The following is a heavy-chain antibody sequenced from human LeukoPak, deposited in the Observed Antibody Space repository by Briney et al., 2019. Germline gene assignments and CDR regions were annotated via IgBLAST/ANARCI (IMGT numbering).Heavy chain of an antibody. CDR2: ISGRSSTI. V-gene: IGHV3-48*01. D-gene: IGHD1-26*01. J-gene: IGHJ4*02. Sequence: GGSLRLSCAASAFTFSDYSMNWVRQAPGKGLEWISYISGRSSTIYYADSVRGRFTISRDTAKNSMYLQMNSLRAEDTAVYYCARDRLTSGSYFFDYWGQGTLVTVSS. CDR3: ARDRLTSGSYFFDY. CDR1: AFTFSDYS.